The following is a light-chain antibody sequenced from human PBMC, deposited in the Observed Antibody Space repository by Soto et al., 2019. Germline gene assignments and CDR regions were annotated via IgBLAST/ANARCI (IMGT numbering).Light chain of an antibody. CDR3: QQYNNWWT. CDR2: GAS. J-gene: IGKJ1*01. V-gene: IGKV3-15*01. CDR1: QSVSNN. Sequence: EIVMTQSPATLSVSPGERATLSCRASQSVSNNLAWYQKKPGQAPRLLIYGASTRATGIPARFSGSGSGTKVHLTISSLQSEDFAFYYCQQYNNWWTFGQGTRVDIK.